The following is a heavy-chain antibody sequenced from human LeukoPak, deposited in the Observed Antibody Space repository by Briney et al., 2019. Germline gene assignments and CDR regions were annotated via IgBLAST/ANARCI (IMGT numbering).Heavy chain of an antibody. J-gene: IGHJ4*02. CDR2: ISSSSSTI. D-gene: IGHD1-7*01. CDR1: GFTFSSYS. V-gene: IGHV3-48*01. CDR3: ARHPYNWNYYFGY. Sequence: GGSLRLSCAASGFTFSSYSMNWVRQAPGKGLEWVSYISSSSSTIYYADSVKGRFTISRDNAKNSLYLQMNSLRAEDTAVYYCARHPYNWNYYFGYWGQGTLVTVSS.